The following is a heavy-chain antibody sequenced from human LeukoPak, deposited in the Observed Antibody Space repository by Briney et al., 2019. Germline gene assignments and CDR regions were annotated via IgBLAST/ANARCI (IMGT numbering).Heavy chain of an antibody. CDR1: GGSSSSGSFY. CDR3: ARQRAWFGEWAFDF. Sequence: SETLSLTCTVSGGSSSSGSFYWGWIRQPPGKGLEWIGSINYGGHTYCNPSLKTRVSMFVDTSKNQLSLELNSVTAADTSVYYCARQRAWFGEWAFDFWGQGTLVTVSS. V-gene: IGHV4-39*01. J-gene: IGHJ4*02. CDR2: INYGGHT. D-gene: IGHD3-10*01.